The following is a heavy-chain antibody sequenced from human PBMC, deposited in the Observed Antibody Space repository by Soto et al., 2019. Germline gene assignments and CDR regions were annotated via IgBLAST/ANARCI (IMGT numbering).Heavy chain of an antibody. CDR2: INHSGST. CDR3: ARGTIFGVVITGAEYFQH. V-gene: IGHV4-34*01. J-gene: IGHJ1*01. CDR1: GGSFSGYY. Sequence: PSETLSLTCAVYGGSFSGYYWSWLRQPPGKGLEWIGEINHSGSTNYNPSLKSRVTISVDTSKNQFSLKLSSVTAADTAVYYCARGTIFGVVITGAEYFQHWGQGTLVTVSS. D-gene: IGHD3-3*01.